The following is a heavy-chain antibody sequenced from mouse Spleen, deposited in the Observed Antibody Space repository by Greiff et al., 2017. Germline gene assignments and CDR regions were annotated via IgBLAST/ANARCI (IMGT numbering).Heavy chain of an antibody. J-gene: IGHJ2*01. CDR2: ISSGGSYT. CDR3: AHMEVRHYFDY. Sequence: EVQGVESGGGLVKPGGSLKLSCAASGFTFSSYAMSWVRQTPEKRLEWVATISSGGSYTYYPDSVKGRFTISRDNAKNTLYLQMSSLRSEDTAMYYCAHMEVRHYFDYWGQGTTLTVSS. CDR1: GFTFSSYA. D-gene: IGHD2-14*01. V-gene: IGHV5-9-3*01.